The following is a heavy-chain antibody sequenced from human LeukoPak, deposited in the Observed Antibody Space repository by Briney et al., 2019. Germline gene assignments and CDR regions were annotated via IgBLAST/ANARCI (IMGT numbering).Heavy chain of an antibody. CDR3: ARDEGSVGIVGAKYYFDY. D-gene: IGHD1-26*01. CDR1: GFTFSSYS. Sequence: GGSLRLSCAASGFTFSSYSMNWVRQAPGKGLEWGSSISSSSSYIYYADSVKGRFTISRDNAKNSLYLQMNSLRAEDTAVYYCARDEGSVGIVGAKYYFDYWGQGTLVTVSS. CDR2: ISSSSSYI. V-gene: IGHV3-21*01. J-gene: IGHJ4*02.